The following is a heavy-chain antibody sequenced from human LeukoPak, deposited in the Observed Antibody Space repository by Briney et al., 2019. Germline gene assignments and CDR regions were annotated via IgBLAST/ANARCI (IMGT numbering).Heavy chain of an antibody. V-gene: IGHV1-46*01. D-gene: IGHD3-22*01. CDR1: GYTFTSYY. J-gene: IGHJ4*02. CDR2: INPSGGST. Sequence: ASVKVSCKASGYTFTSYYMHWVRQAPGQGLEWMGIINPSGGSTSYARKFQGRVTMTRDTSTSTVYMELSSLRSEDTAVYYCARSYYYDSSGYYFFDYWGQGTLVTVSS. CDR3: ARSYYYDSSGYYFFDY.